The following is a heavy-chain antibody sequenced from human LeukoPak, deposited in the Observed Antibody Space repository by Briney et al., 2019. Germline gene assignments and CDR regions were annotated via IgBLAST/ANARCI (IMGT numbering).Heavy chain of an antibody. CDR1: GYTFTSYY. J-gene: IGHJ3*02. D-gene: IGHD4-17*01. CDR3: ARGPLHDYGDI. V-gene: IGHV1-46*01. CDR2: LNPSGGST. Sequence: ASVKVSCKASGYTFTSYYMHWVRQAPGQGLEWMGILNPSGGSTSYAQKVQGRVTMTRDTSTSTVYMELSSLRSEDTAVYYCARGPLHDYGDIWGQGTMVTVSS.